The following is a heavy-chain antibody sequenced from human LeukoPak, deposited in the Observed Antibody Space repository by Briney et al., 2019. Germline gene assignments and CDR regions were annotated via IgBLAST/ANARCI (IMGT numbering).Heavy chain of an antibody. Sequence: ASVKVSCKASGYTFTSYAMNWVRQAPGQGLEWMGWINANTGNPTYTQGFTGRFVFSLDTSVSTAYLQISSPKAEDTAVYYCARGADSSSWYEGDYGMDVWGQGTTVTVSS. D-gene: IGHD6-13*01. CDR1: GYTFTSYA. J-gene: IGHJ6*02. CDR3: ARGADSSSWYEGDYGMDV. CDR2: INANTGNP. V-gene: IGHV7-4-1*02.